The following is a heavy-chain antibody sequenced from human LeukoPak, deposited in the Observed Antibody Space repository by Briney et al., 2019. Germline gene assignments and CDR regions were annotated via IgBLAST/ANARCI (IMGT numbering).Heavy chain of an antibody. CDR3: ARGVTVNHWYFDL. CDR2: IYSGGST. J-gene: IGHJ2*01. Sequence: PGGSLRLSCAASGFTVSSNYMSWARQAPGKGLEWVSVIYSGGSTYYADSVKGRFTISRDNSKNTLYLQMNSLRAEDTAVYYCARGVTVNHWYFDLWGRGTLVTVSS. CDR1: GFTVSSNY. V-gene: IGHV3-53*01. D-gene: IGHD4-11*01.